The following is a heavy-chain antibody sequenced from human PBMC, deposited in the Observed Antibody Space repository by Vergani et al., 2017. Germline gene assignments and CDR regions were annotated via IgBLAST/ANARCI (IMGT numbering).Heavy chain of an antibody. CDR3: ARDRPSGSKKNNWFDP. V-gene: IGHV1-69*01. Sequence: QVQLVQSGADVKKPGSSVKVSCKASGGTFSSYAISWVRQAPGQGLEWMGGIIPIFGTANYAQKFQGRVTITADESTSTAYMELSSLRSEDTAVYYCARDRPSGSKKNNWFDPWGQGTLVTVSS. CDR2: IIPIFGTA. D-gene: IGHD2-15*01. CDR1: GGTFSSYA. J-gene: IGHJ5*02.